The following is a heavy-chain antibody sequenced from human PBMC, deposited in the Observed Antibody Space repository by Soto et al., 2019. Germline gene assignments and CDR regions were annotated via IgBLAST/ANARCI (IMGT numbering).Heavy chain of an antibody. Sequence: KTSETLSLTCSVSGGSISSGGYYWSWIRQHPGKGLEWIGYIYYSGSTYYNPSLKSRVTISVDTSKKQFSLKLSSVTAADTAVYYCARCSGYDYGDFDYWGKGALVTVSS. D-gene: IGHD3-22*01. CDR1: GGSISSGGYY. V-gene: IGHV4-31*02. CDR3: ARCSGYDYGDFDY. J-gene: IGHJ4*02. CDR2: IYYSGST.